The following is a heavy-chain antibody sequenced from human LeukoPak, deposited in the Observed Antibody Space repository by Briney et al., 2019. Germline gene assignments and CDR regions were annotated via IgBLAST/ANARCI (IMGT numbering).Heavy chain of an antibody. CDR1: GFTFSSYA. J-gene: IGHJ6*02. CDR2: ISGSGGTT. Sequence: GGSLRLSCAASGFTFSSYAMSWVRQAPGKGLEWVSAISGSGGTTYYADSVKGRFTISRDNSKNTLYLQMNSLRAEDTAVYYCAKAGPYDILTGYYKGYYYGMDVWGQGTTVTVSS. D-gene: IGHD3-9*01. V-gene: IGHV3-23*01. CDR3: AKAGPYDILTGYYKGYYYGMDV.